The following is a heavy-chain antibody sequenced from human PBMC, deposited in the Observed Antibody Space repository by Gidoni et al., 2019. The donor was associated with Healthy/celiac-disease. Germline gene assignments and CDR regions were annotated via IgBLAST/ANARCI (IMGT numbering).Heavy chain of an antibody. D-gene: IGHD4-4*01. CDR2: ISYDGSNK. V-gene: IGHV3-30*18. Sequence: QVQLVESGGGVVQPGRSLRLSCAASGFTFSSYGMHWVRQAPGKGLEWVAVISYDGSNKYYADSVKGRFTISRDNSKNTLYLQMNSLRAEDTAVYYCAKLPTVDAFDIWGQGTMVTVSS. J-gene: IGHJ3*02. CDR3: AKLPTVDAFDI. CDR1: GFTFSSYG.